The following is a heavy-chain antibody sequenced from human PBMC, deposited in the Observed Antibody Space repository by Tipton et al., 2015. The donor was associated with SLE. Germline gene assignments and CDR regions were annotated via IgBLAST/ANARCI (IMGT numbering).Heavy chain of an antibody. CDR3: AKDGDYVWGSYRYRGDAFDI. V-gene: IGHV3-33*06. J-gene: IGHJ3*02. CDR2: IWYDGSNK. D-gene: IGHD3-16*02. Sequence: SLRLSCAASGFTFSSYGMHWVRQAPGKGLEWVAVIWYDGSNKYYADSVQGRFPISRDNSKNTLYLQMNSLRVEDTAVYYCAKDGDYVWGSYRYRGDAFDIWGQGTMVTVSS. CDR1: GFTFSSYG.